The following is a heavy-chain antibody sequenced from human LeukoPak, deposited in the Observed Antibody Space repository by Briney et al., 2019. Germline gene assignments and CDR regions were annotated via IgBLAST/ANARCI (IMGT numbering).Heavy chain of an antibody. J-gene: IGHJ4*02. D-gene: IGHD6-19*01. CDR1: GFTFSTYG. Sequence: QAGGPLRLSCAASGFTFSTYGMSWVRQAPGKGLEWVSGISGSGGASYYADSVKGRFTISRDNAKNSLYLQMNSLRAEDTAVYYCARVGSSGWFDYWGQGTLVTVSS. V-gene: IGHV3-23*01. CDR3: ARVGSSGWFDY. CDR2: ISGSGGAS.